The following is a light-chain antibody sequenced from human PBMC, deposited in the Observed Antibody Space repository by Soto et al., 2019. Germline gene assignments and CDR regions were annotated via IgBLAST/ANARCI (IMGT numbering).Light chain of an antibody. V-gene: IGLV2-23*01. Sequence: QSALTQPASVSGSPGQSITISCTGTSSDVGSYTLVSWYQQHPGKAPKLLIYEGSKRPSGVSNRFSGSKSGNTASLTISGLQAEDEADYYCCAYVSSNTLLFGGGTKLTVL. CDR3: CAYVSSNTLL. CDR2: EGS. CDR1: SSDVGSYTL. J-gene: IGLJ3*02.